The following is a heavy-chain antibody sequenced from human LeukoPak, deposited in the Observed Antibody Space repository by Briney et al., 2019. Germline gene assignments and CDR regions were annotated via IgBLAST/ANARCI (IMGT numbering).Heavy chain of an antibody. CDR3: ARGGDGYNYRVWYFDL. V-gene: IGHV3-7*01. CDR2: IKQDGSEK. J-gene: IGHJ2*01. D-gene: IGHD5-12*01. Sequence: GGSLRLSCAASGFTFSSYWMSWVRQAPGKGLEWVANIKQDGSEKYYVDSVKGRFTISRDNAKNSLYLQMNSLRAEDTAVYYCARGGDGYNYRVWYFDLWGRGTPVTVSS. CDR1: GFTFSSYW.